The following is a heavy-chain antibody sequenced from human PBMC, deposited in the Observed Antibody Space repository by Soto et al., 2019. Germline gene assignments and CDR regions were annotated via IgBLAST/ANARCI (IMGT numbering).Heavy chain of an antibody. D-gene: IGHD1-26*01. J-gene: IGHJ6*02. Sequence: GGSLRLSCAASGFTFSSYAMSWVRQAPGKGLEWVSAISGSGGSTYYADSVKGRFTISRDNSKNTLYLQMNSLRAEDTAVYYFAKVHQFYGSYYYYYGMDVWGQGTTVTVSS. CDR1: GFTFSSYA. CDR3: AKVHQFYGSYYYYYGMDV. V-gene: IGHV3-23*01. CDR2: ISGSGGST.